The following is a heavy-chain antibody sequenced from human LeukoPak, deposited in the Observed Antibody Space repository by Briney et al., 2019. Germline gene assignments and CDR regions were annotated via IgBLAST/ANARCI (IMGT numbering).Heavy chain of an antibody. CDR1: GGSISSSNW. J-gene: IGHJ4*02. V-gene: IGHV4-4*02. CDR2: IYHSGST. CDR3: ARVGFGGEYYYDSSGYYTVLDY. D-gene: IGHD3-22*01. Sequence: PSETLSLTCAVSGGSISSSNWWSWVRQPPGKGLEWIGEIYHSGSTNYNPSLKSRVTISVDKSKNQFSLKLSSVTAADTAVYYCARVGFGGEYYYDSSGYYTVLDYWGQGTLVTVSS.